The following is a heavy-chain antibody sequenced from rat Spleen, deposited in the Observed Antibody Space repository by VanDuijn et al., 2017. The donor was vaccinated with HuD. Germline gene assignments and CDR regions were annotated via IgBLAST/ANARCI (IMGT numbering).Heavy chain of an antibody. CDR2: ITYSGTT. CDR1: DYSITSNY. CDR3: ARPCYSSDTYVYYDLLLTRGYFDY. J-gene: IGHJ2*01. Sequence: EVQLQESGPGLVKPSQSLSLTCSVTDYSITSNYWGWIRKFPGNKMEWMGFITYSGTTTYNPSLKSRISITLDTSKNQFFLQLNSVTTEDTATYHCARPCYSSDTYVYYDLLLTRGYFDYWGQGVMVTVSS. D-gene: IGHD1-6*01. V-gene: IGHV3-1*01.